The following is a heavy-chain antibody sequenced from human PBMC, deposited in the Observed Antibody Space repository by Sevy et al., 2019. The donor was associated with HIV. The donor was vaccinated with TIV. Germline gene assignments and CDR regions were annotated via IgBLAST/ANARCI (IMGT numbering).Heavy chain of an antibody. CDR2: ISGSGGST. CDR1: GFTFSSYA. D-gene: IGHD6-13*01. J-gene: IGHJ4*02. CDR3: AKGGAAAGTGGYFDY. Sequence: GGSLRLSCAASGFTFSSYAMSWVRQAPGKGLEWVSAISGSGGSTYYADSVKGRFTISRDNSKNTLYLQMNSLRAEDTAVYYGAKGGAAAGTGGYFDYWGQGTLVTVSS. V-gene: IGHV3-23*01.